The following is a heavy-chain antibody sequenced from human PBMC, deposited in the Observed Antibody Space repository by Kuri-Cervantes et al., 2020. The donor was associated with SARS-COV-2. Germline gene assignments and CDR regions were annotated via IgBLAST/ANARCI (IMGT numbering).Heavy chain of an antibody. CDR3: ARWPPGSYRPHDAFDV. Sequence: SETLSLTCTVSGGSISGSGYYWAWIRQPQGKGLEWIGHIHYRETAYYNPSLKSRATISIDTSKNQFPLKLNSVTAADTAVYSCARWPPGSYRPHDAFDVWGQGTMVTVSS. D-gene: IGHD1-26*01. CDR2: IHYRETA. CDR1: GGSISGSGYY. J-gene: IGHJ3*01. V-gene: IGHV4-39*01.